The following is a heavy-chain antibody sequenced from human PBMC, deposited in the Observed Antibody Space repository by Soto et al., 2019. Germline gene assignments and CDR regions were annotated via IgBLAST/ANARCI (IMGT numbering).Heavy chain of an antibody. V-gene: IGHV3-33*01. CDR3: ARIGSPDGSGSYGY. CDR2: IWYDGSNK. J-gene: IGHJ4*02. CDR1: GFTFSSYG. D-gene: IGHD3-10*01. Sequence: GGSLRLSCAASGFTFSSYGMHWVRQAPGKGLEWVAVIWYDGSNKYYADSVKGRFTISRDNSKNTLYLQMNSLRAEDTAVYYCARIGSPDGSGSYGYWGQGTLVTVSS.